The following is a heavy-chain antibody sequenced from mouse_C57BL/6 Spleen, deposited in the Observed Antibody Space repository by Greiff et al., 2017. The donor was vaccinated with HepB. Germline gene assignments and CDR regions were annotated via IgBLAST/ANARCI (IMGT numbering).Heavy chain of an antibody. D-gene: IGHD1-1*01. CDR3: ARSGSNYVDY. J-gene: IGHJ2*01. V-gene: IGHV1-82*01. CDR2: IYPGDGDT. Sequence: VTLVESGPELVKPGASVKISCKASGYAFSSSWMNWVKQRPGKGLEWIGRIYPGDGDTNYNGKFKGKATLTADKSSSTAYMQLSSLTSEDSAVYFCARSGSNYVDYWGQGTTLTVSS. CDR1: GYAFSSSW.